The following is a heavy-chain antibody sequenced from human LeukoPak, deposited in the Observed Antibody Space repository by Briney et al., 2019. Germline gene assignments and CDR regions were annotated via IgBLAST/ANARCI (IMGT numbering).Heavy chain of an antibody. CDR1: GFTFSSYA. Sequence: GGSLRLSCATSGFTFSSYAMSWVRQAPGKGLEWVSGIGASGGSTYYADSVKGRFTISRDNSKNTLYLQMNSLRTEDTTVYYCAKAEGYDILTGLDYWGQGTLVTVSS. CDR3: AKAEGYDILTGLDY. D-gene: IGHD3-9*01. CDR2: IGASGGST. J-gene: IGHJ4*02. V-gene: IGHV3-23*01.